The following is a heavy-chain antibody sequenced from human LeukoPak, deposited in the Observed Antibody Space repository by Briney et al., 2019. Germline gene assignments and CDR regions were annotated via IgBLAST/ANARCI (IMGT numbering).Heavy chain of an antibody. CDR2: ISYDGSNK. V-gene: IGHV3-30*04. J-gene: IGHJ3*02. Sequence: GGSLRLSCAASGFTFSSYAMHWVRQAPGKGLEWVAVISYDGSNKYYADSVKGRFTISRDNSKNTLYLQMNSLRAEDTAVYYCARVIGVIGAFDIWGQGTMVTVSS. CDR1: GFTFSSYA. CDR3: ARVIGVIGAFDI. D-gene: IGHD3-22*01.